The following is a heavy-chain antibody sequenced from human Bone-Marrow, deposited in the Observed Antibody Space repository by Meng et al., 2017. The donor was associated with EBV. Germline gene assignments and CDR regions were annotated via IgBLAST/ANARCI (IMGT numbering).Heavy chain of an antibody. CDR2: INHSGST. J-gene: IGHJ4*02. CDR1: GGAFSGYC. CDR3: ARGQSDYYGSLNKRTDY. D-gene: IGHD3-10*01. V-gene: IGHV4-34*01. Sequence: QGGGGLSEASEALCPTCDGYGGAFSGYCWGWVRQPPGKGLEWIGEINHSGSTNYNPSLKSRVTISVDTSKNQFSLKLSSVTAADTAVYYCARGQSDYYGSLNKRTDYWGQGTLVTVSS.